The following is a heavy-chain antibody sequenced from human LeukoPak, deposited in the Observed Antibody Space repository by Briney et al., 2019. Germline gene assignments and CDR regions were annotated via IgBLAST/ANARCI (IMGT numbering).Heavy chain of an antibody. CDR3: ARGGSAYSSGWYFDY. CDR2: IYTSGST. Sequence: SETLSLTCAVYGGSFSGYYWSWIRQPAGKGLEWIGRIYTSGSTNYNPSLKSRVTISVDTSKNQFSLKLSSVTAADTAVYYCARGGSAYSSGWYFDYWGQGTLVTVSS. CDR1: GGSFSGYY. D-gene: IGHD6-19*01. J-gene: IGHJ4*02. V-gene: IGHV4-59*10.